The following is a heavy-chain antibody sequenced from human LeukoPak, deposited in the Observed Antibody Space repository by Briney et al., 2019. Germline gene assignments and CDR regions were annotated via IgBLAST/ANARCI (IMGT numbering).Heavy chain of an antibody. CDR2: INPNSGGT. CDR3: SASSSGYDRLFDY. V-gene: IGHV1-2*06. CDR1: GYTFTSYG. Sequence: ASVKVFFTASGYTFTSYGISWVRQAPGQGLEWMGRINPNSGGTNYAQKFQDRVTMTRDTSISTAYMELNRLTSDDTAVYYCSASSSGYDRLFDYWGQGTLVTVSS. D-gene: IGHD5-12*01. J-gene: IGHJ4*02.